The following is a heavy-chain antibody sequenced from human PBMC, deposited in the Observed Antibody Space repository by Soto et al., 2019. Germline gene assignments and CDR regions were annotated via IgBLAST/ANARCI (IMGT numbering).Heavy chain of an antibody. Sequence: QVQLQESGPGLVKPSQTLSLTCTVSGGSITSGGYYWNWIRQLPGKGLEWIGYISYSGSTYYNPSLNMRLTISIDTSKNHFSLRLRSVTAADTAVYYCARAPDQVGDPLWFYGMDVWGRGTTVTVSS. CDR3: ARAPDQVGDPLWFYGMDV. V-gene: IGHV4-31*03. CDR2: ISYSGST. CDR1: GGSITSGGYY. D-gene: IGHD3-10*01. J-gene: IGHJ6*02.